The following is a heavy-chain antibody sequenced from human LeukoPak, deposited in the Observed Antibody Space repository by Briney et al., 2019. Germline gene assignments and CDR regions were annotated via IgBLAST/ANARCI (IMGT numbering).Heavy chain of an antibody. CDR2: IPYDGSNK. V-gene: IGHV3-30-3*01. Sequence: PGGSLRLSCVAAASSFSGYAMHWVRQAPGKGLDWVAVIPYDGSNKYYADSVRGRFTISRDDSKNTLSLQMDSLRGEDTAVYYCATDDYGLDPWGQGAQVIVSS. D-gene: IGHD4/OR15-4a*01. CDR1: ASSFSGYA. CDR3: ATDDYGLDP. J-gene: IGHJ5*02.